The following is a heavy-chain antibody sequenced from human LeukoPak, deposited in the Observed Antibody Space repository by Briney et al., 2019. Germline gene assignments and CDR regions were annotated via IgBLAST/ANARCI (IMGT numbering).Heavy chain of an antibody. J-gene: IGHJ5*02. CDR2: IYHSGST. Sequence: SETLSLTCVVSGAVISRGPYSWSWIRQPPGKGLEWIGFIYHSGSTHYNPSLKCRVTLSVDRSKRQFSLQVTSVTAADTAVYYCARSEYGSGKNWFDPWGQGILVTVSS. CDR3: ARSEYGSGKNWFDP. D-gene: IGHD3-10*01. V-gene: IGHV4-30-2*01. CDR1: GAVISRGPYS.